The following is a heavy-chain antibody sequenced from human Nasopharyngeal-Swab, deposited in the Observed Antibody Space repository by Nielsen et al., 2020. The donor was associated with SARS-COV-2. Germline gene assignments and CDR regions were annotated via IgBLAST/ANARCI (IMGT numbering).Heavy chain of an antibody. CDR2: MNPNSGNT. J-gene: IGHJ6*02. D-gene: IGHD3-10*01. Sequence: ASVKVSCKASGYTFTSYDINWVRQATGQGLEWMGWMNPNSGNTGYAQKFQGRVTMTRNTSISTAYMELSSLRSEDTAVYYCARGWSSGSYWVGFYYYYGMDVWGQGTTVTVSS. V-gene: IGHV1-8*01. CDR1: GYTFTSYD. CDR3: ARGWSSGSYWVGFYYYYGMDV.